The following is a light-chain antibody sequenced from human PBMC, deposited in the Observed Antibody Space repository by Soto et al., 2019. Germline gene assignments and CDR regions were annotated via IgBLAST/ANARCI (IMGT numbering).Light chain of an antibody. J-gene: IGKJ2*01. CDR1: QRVSSSY. CDR3: QQYSSSPYT. CDR2: DAS. Sequence: EIMLTQSPATLSSSPGERATLSCGASQRVSSSYLAWYQQKPGLAPRLLIYDASSRATGIPDRFSGSGSGTEFTLTISSLQPEDFAMYYCQQYSSSPYTFGQGTKLEIK. V-gene: IGKV3D-20*01.